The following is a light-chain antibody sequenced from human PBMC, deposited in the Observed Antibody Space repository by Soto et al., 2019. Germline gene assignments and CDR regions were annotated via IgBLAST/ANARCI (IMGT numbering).Light chain of an antibody. CDR3: QQYNNWPA. CDR2: GAS. CDR1: QSINTN. V-gene: IGKV3-15*01. Sequence: EIVMTQSPATLSVSPGERATLSCRASQSINTNLAWYQQKPGQAPRLLVYGASTRATGIPARFSGNGSGTDFSLTISSLQSEDSAVYYCQQYNNWPAFRQGTKVEIK. J-gene: IGKJ1*01.